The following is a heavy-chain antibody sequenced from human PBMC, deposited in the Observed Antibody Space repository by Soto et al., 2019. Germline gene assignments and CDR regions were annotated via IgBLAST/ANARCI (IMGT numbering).Heavy chain of an antibody. D-gene: IGHD6-13*01. J-gene: IGHJ6*02. Sequence: QVQLVQSGAEVKKPGSSVKVSCKASGGTFSSYAISWVRQAPGQGLEWRGGIIPIFGTANYAQKFQGRVTITADASSSSAYMELSSLRSEDTAAYYCARQSIAAAGSRSEYYYYYGMDGWGQGTTVTVSS. CDR2: IIPIFGTA. CDR3: ARQSIAAAGSRSEYYYYYGMDG. V-gene: IGHV1-69*01. CDR1: GGTFSSYA.